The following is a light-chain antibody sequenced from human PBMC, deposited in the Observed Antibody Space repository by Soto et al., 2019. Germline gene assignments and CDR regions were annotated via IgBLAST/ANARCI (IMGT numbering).Light chain of an antibody. Sequence: QSVLPQPPSASGTPGQRVTISCSGSSPNIGTNTVNWYQQLPGMAPKLLIHATNPRPSGVPERFSGSKSGTSASLAISGLPSEDEADDYCAAWDDSLSGYVFGTGTKLTVL. J-gene: IGLJ1*01. CDR1: SPNIGTNT. CDR2: ATN. CDR3: AAWDDSLSGYV. V-gene: IGLV1-44*01.